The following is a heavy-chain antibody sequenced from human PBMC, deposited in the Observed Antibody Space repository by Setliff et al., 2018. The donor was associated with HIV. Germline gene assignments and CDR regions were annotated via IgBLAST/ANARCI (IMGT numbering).Heavy chain of an antibody. D-gene: IGHD3-10*01. CDR2: LSGSGGPT. Sequence: GGSLRLSCAASELTFSNYAMTWVRQAPGKGLEWVSSLSGSGGPTHYAESVKGRFTISKDNSKNTLYLQMSSLTDEDTAVYYCAKVFAFGVDGFDIWGQGTMVTVSS. V-gene: IGHV3-23*01. CDR1: ELTFSNYA. CDR3: AKVFAFGVDGFDI. J-gene: IGHJ3*02.